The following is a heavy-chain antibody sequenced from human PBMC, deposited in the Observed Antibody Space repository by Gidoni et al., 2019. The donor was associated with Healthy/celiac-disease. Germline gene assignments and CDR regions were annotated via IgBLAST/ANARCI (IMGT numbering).Heavy chain of an antibody. Sequence: QVQLVQSGAEVTKPGSSVKFSFKASGVTFSIYSISLVRQSPGQGLEWMGWIITIFGTANYEQKFQGRVKITEDESTSTDYMELSSMRSEDTTVYYCARGGSSGWDARKTDAFDIWGKGKMVTVSS. J-gene: IGHJ3*02. CDR3: ARGGSSGWDARKTDAFDI. CDR2: IITIFGTA. CDR1: GVTFSIYS. D-gene: IGHD6-19*01. V-gene: IGHV1-69*01.